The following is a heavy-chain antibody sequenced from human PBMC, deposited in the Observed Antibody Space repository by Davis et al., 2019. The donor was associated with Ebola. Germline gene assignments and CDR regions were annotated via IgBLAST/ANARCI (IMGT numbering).Heavy chain of an antibody. J-gene: IGHJ6*02. CDR3: ARGAGGYYYYYGMDV. Sequence: ASVKVSCKVSGYTLTELPIHWVRQAPGKGLEWMGGFEPEDGETVYAQRLQGRVTMTEDTSTDTAYMELSSLRSEDTAVYYCARGAGGYYYYYGMDVWGQGTTVTVSS. D-gene: IGHD6-25*01. CDR1: GYTLTELP. CDR2: FEPEDGET. V-gene: IGHV1-24*01.